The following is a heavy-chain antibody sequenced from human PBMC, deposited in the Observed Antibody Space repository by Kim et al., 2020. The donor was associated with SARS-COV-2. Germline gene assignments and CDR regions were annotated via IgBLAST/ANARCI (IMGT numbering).Heavy chain of an antibody. CDR1: GGTFSSYA. CDR3: ARDSADDYYDSSGYPWSY. CDR2: IIPIFGTA. D-gene: IGHD3-22*01. J-gene: IGHJ4*02. V-gene: IGHV1-69*13. Sequence: SVKVSCKASGGTFSSYAISWVRQAPGQGLEWMGGIIPIFGTANYAQKFQGGVTITADESTSTAYMELSSLRSEDTAVYYCARDSADDYYDSSGYPWSYWGQGTLVTVSS.